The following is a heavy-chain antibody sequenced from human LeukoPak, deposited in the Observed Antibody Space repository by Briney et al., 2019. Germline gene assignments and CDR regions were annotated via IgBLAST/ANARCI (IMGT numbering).Heavy chain of an antibody. CDR3: ARVEGRAAATN. Sequence: SETLSLTCTVSGGSISSGGYYWSWIRQPPGTGLEWIGYIYHSGSTYYNPSLKSRVTISVDRSKNQFSLKLSSVTAADTAVYYCARVEGRAAATNWGQGTLVTVSS. CDR2: IYHSGST. J-gene: IGHJ4*02. V-gene: IGHV4-30-2*01. D-gene: IGHD6-13*01. CDR1: GGSISSGGYY.